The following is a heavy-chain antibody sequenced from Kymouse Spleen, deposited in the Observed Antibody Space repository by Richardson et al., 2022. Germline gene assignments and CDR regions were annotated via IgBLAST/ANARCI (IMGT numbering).Heavy chain of an antibody. CDR2: IYYSGST. CDR3: ARHGDYGDYYYGMDV. CDR1: GGSISSSSYY. J-gene: IGHJ6*02. D-gene: IGHD4-17*01,IGHD4-23*01. Sequence: QLQLQESGPGLVKPSETLSLTCTVSGGSISSSSYYWGWIRQPPGKGLEWIGSIYYSGSTYYNPSLKSRVTISVDTSKNQFSLKLSSVTAADTAVYYCARHGDYGDYYYGMDVWGQGTTVTVSS. V-gene: IGHV4-39*01.